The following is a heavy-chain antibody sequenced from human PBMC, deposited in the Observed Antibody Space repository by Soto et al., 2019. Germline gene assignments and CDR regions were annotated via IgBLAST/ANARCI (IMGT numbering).Heavy chain of an antibody. CDR2: IYSSGST. V-gene: IGHV4-31*03. Sequence: TLSLTCSVSGGTIIRSDYYWAWIRQHPGKGLEWMGYIYSSGSTYYNPSLKSRVTISVDTSKNQFSLKLSSVTAADTAVYYCARVVVPAALIDYWGQGTLVTVSS. CDR1: GGTIIRSDYY. J-gene: IGHJ4*02. CDR3: ARVVVPAALIDY. D-gene: IGHD2-2*01.